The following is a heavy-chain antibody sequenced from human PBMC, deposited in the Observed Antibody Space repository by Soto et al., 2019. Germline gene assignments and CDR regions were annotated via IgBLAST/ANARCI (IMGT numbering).Heavy chain of an antibody. Sequence: TGGSLRLSCAASGFTFSSYSMNWVRQAPGKGLEWVSYISSSSSTIYYADSVKGRFTISRDNAKNSLYLQMNSLRAEDTAVYYCARDRRIVVVPAAPSCMDVWGKGTTVTVSS. CDR3: ARDRRIVVVPAAPSCMDV. CDR1: GFTFSSYS. J-gene: IGHJ6*04. D-gene: IGHD2-2*01. V-gene: IGHV3-48*01. CDR2: ISSSSSTI.